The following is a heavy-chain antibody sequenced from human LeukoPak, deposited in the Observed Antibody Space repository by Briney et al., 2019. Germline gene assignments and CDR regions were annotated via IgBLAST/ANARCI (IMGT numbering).Heavy chain of an antibody. Sequence: GASVKVSCKASGGTFSSYTISWVRQAPGQGLEWMGRIIPILGIANYAQKFQGRVTITADKSTSTAYMELSSLRSEDTAVYYCARDRSYGHPFDYWGQGTLVTVSS. CDR1: GGTFSSYT. J-gene: IGHJ4*02. CDR3: ARDRSYGHPFDY. V-gene: IGHV1-69*04. CDR2: IIPILGIA. D-gene: IGHD5-18*01.